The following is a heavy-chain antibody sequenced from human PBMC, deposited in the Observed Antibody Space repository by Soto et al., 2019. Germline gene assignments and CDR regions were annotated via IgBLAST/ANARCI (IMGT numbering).Heavy chain of an antibody. Sequence: GGSLRLSCAASGFTFSDYYMSWIRQAPGKGLEWVSYISSSSSYTNYADSVKGRFTISRDNAKNSLYLQMNSLRAEDTAVYYCASTLVASGYWGQGTLVTVSS. V-gene: IGHV3-11*06. D-gene: IGHD5-12*01. CDR1: GFTFSDYY. CDR3: ASTLVASGY. J-gene: IGHJ4*02. CDR2: ISSSSSYT.